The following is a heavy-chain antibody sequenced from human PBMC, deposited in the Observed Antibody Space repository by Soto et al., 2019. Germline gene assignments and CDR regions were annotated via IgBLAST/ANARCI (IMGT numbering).Heavy chain of an antibody. J-gene: IGHJ4*02. CDR1: GYSITSGFY. Sequence: SETLSLTCGVSGYSITSGFYWGWVRQSPGKGLEWIGTISYSAKTFYNPSLASRFSMAVDSSKNQFSLRLTSVTAADTAHYCTRGAGAPWVRFDSWGRGILVTVSS. V-gene: IGHV4-38-2*01. CDR3: TRGAGAPWVRFDS. CDR2: ISYSAKT. D-gene: IGHD3-16*01.